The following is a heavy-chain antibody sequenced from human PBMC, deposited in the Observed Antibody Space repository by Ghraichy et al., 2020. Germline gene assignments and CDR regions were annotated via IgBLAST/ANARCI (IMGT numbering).Heavy chain of an antibody. CDR1: GGSISSYY. V-gene: IGHV4-59*01. CDR3: ARGDGPVYAGAFDI. CDR2: IYYSGST. J-gene: IGHJ3*02. D-gene: IGHD2-8*01. Sequence: SETLSLTCTVSGGSISSYYWSWIRQPPGKGLEWIGYIYYSGSTNYNPSLKSRVTISVDMSKNQFSLKLSSVTAADTAVYYCARGDGPVYAGAFDIWGQGTMVTVSS.